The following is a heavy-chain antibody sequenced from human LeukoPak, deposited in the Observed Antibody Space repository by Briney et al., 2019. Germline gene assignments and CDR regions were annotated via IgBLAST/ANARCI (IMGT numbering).Heavy chain of an antibody. V-gene: IGHV4-34*01. CDR3: ARADYGDYYYYMDV. CDR2: INHSGST. Sequence: PSETLSLTCAVYGGSFSGYYWSWIRPSPGKGLEWIGEINHSGSTNYNPSLKSRVTISVDTSKNQFSLKLSSVTAADTAVYYCARADYGDYYYYMDVWGKGTTVTVSS. D-gene: IGHD4-17*01. J-gene: IGHJ6*03. CDR1: GGSFSGYY.